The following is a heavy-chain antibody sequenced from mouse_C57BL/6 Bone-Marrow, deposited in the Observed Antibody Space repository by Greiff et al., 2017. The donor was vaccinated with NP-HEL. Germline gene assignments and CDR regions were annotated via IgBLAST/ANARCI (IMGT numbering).Heavy chain of an antibody. CDR3: ARDDSNFDY. V-gene: IGHV1-26*01. CDR1: GYTFTDYY. D-gene: IGHD1-1*01. Sequence: VQLQQSGPELVKPGASVKISCKASGYTFTDYYMNWVKQSHGKSLEWIGDINPNNGGTSYNQKFKGKATLTVDKSSSTAYMELRSLTSEDSAVYYCARDDSNFDYWGQGTTLTVSS. J-gene: IGHJ2*01. CDR2: INPNNGGT.